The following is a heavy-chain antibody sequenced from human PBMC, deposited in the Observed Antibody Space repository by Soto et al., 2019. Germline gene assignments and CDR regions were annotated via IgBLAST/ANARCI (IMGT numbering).Heavy chain of an antibody. V-gene: IGHV3-33*01. D-gene: IGHD3-3*01. CDR2: IWYDGSNK. J-gene: IGHJ4*02. CDR3: ATEEEYYDFWSGYLDY. Sequence: QVQLVESGGGVVQPGRSLRLSCAASGFTFSSYGMHWVRQAPGKGLEWVAVIWYDGSNKYYADSVKGRFTISRDNSKNTLYLLMNSLRAEDTAVYYCATEEEYYDFWSGYLDYWGQGTLVTVSS. CDR1: GFTFSSYG.